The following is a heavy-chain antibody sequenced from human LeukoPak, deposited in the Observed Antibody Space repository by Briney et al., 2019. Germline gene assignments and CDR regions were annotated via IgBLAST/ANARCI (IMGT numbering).Heavy chain of an antibody. D-gene: IGHD3-16*02. Sequence: GASVKVSCKASGGTCISYAISWVRQAPGQGLEWMGGIIPIFGTANYAQKFQGRVTITADESTSTAYMELSSLRSEDTAVYYCARDRSADWGLSREYAFDYWGQGTLVTVSS. J-gene: IGHJ4*02. CDR1: GGTCISYA. V-gene: IGHV1-69*13. CDR3: ARDRSADWGLSREYAFDY. CDR2: IIPIFGTA.